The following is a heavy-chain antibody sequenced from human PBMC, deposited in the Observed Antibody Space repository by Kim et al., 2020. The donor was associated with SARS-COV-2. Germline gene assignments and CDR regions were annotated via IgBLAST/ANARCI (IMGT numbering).Heavy chain of an antibody. D-gene: IGHD6-13*01. CDR3: ARSIAAADRGYYYYGMDV. CDR1: GGSISSSSYY. Sequence: SETLSLTCTVSGGSISSSSYYWGWIRQPPGKGLEWIGSIYYSGSTYYNPSLKSRVTISVDTSKNQFSLKLSSVTAADTAVYYCARSIAAADRGYYYYGMDVWGQGTTVTVSS. J-gene: IGHJ6*02. CDR2: IYYSGST. V-gene: IGHV4-39*01.